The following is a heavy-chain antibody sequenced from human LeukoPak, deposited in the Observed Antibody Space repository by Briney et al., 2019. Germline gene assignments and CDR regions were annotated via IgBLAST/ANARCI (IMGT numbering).Heavy chain of an antibody. V-gene: IGHV1-18*01. CDR3: ARGIAAAGTGYYFDY. Sequence: ASVKVSCKASGYTCNSYGISWARQAPGQGLEWMGWISAYNGNTNYAQKVQGRVTMTTDTSTSTAYMELRSLRSDDTAVYYCARGIAAAGTGYYFDYWGQGTLVTVSS. CDR1: GYTCNSYG. D-gene: IGHD6-13*01. J-gene: IGHJ4*02. CDR2: ISAYNGNT.